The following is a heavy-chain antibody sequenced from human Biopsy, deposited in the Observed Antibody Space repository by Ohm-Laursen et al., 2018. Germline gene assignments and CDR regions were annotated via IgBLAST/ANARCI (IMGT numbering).Heavy chain of an antibody. V-gene: IGHV1-24*01. D-gene: IGHD1-1*01. J-gene: IGHJ4*02. CDR1: GYTLTELS. Sequence: GASVKVSCKVSGYTLTELSMHWVRQAPGKGLEWMGGFAPENGKTVYAQDFQAIVSMTEDTSTDTAYMELRSLRSEDTAVYYCAADINVWNVNYWGQGTQVTVSS. CDR3: AADINVWNVNY. CDR2: FAPENGKT.